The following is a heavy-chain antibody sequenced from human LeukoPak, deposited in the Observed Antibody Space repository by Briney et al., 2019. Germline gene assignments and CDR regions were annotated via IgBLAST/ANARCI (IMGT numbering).Heavy chain of an antibody. V-gene: IGHV3-7*01. CDR2: INPDGNKK. J-gene: IGHJ4*02. CDR3: ARDLCPWYSSSCRYFDY. D-gene: IGHD6-13*01. CDR1: GLTFSSSW. Sequence: GGSLRLSCAVSGLTFSSSWMDWVRQAPGKGLEWVASINPDGNKKYSADSVKGRFTISRDNAENSLYLQMNSLRVEDTAVYYCARDLCPWYSSSCRYFDYWGQGTLVTVSS.